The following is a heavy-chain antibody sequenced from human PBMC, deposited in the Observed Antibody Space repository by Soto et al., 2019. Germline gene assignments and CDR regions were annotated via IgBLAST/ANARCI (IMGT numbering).Heavy chain of an antibody. J-gene: IGHJ6*02. V-gene: IGHV3-30*18. CDR2: ISYDGSKK. Sequence: LRLSCVVSGLSFGSYGMHWVRQAPGKGLEWVALISYDGSKKYYMDSVKGRFTISRDNSLGTLFLQMISLRPEDTAVYYCAKSRGVDNYYYGMDVWGQGTTVTVS. CDR1: GLSFGSYG. D-gene: IGHD3-10*01. CDR3: AKSRGVDNYYYGMDV.